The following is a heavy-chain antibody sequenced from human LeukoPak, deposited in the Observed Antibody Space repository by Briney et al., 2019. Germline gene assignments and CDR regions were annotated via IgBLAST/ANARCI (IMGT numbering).Heavy chain of an antibody. CDR2: ISGSGGSA. CDR1: GFIFSSYG. J-gene: IGHJ6*03. V-gene: IGHV3-23*01. CDR3: AKGGPWIHDYYYYMDV. Sequence: PGGSLRLSCAASGFIFSSYGMTWVRQAPGKGLEWVSAISGSGGSAFYADSVKGRFTISRDNSKNTLYLQMNSLRAEDTAVYYCAKGGPWIHDYYYYMDVWGKGTTVTVPS. D-gene: IGHD5-18*01.